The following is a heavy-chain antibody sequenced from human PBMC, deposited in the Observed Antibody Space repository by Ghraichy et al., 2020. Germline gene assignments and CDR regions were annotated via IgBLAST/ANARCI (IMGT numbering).Heavy chain of an antibody. V-gene: IGHV1-18*04. Sequence: ASVKVSCKASGYTFTSYGISWVRQAPGQGLEWMGWISAYNGNTNYAQKLQGRVTMTTDTSTSTAYMELRSLRSDDTAVYYCARVHCSSTSCYYYYYGMDVWGQGTTVTVSS. J-gene: IGHJ6*02. CDR3: ARVHCSSTSCYYYYYGMDV. D-gene: IGHD2-2*01. CDR2: ISAYNGNT. CDR1: GYTFTSYG.